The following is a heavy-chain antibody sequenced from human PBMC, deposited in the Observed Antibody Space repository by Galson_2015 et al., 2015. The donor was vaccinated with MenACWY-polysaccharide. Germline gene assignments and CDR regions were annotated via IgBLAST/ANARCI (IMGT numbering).Heavy chain of an antibody. J-gene: IGHJ4*02. Sequence: SEPLSLTCAVSDSSIRSGYFWGWIRQPPGKGLEWIASIFHSGTTYYNPSLKSRVTITLDTSKNQFSPKLSSVPAADTAVYYCARVEKYSGSFYILYWGQGTLVTVSS. CDR3: ARVEKYSGSFYILY. CDR1: DSSIRSGYF. V-gene: IGHV4-38-2*01. CDR2: IFHSGTT. D-gene: IGHD1-26*01.